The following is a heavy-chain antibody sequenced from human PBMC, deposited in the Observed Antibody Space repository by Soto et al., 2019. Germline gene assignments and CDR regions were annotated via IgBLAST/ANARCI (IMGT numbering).Heavy chain of an antibody. D-gene: IGHD5-12*01. V-gene: IGHV3-11*01. CDR3: ARDPRFNIVATIDAHDAFDI. Sequence: GGSLRLSCAASGFTFSDYYMSWIRQAPGKGLEWVSYISSSGSTIYYADSVKGRFTISRDNAKNSLYLQMNSLRAEDTAVYYCARDPRFNIVATIDAHDAFDIWGQGTMVTVS. CDR1: GFTFSDYY. J-gene: IGHJ3*02. CDR2: ISSSGSTI.